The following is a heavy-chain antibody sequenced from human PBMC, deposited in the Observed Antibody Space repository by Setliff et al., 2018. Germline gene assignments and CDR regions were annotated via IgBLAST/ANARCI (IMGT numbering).Heavy chain of an antibody. CDR1: GFSFSNYW. CDR3: VRGSAYSSGSFDC. CDR2: INSDGSTT. J-gene: IGHJ4*02. D-gene: IGHD3-22*01. Sequence: GGSLRLSCAASGFSFSNYWMHWVRQAPGKGLVWVSRINSDGSTTTYADSVKGRFTISRDNGKNTVYLQMNSLRAEDTAMYYCVRGSAYSSGSFDCWGQGTLVTVS. V-gene: IGHV3-74*01.